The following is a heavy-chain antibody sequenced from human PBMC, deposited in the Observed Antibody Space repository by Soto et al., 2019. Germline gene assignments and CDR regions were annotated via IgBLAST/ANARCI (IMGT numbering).Heavy chain of an antibody. D-gene: IGHD4-17*01. CDR2: IYYSGST. CDR1: GGSVSSGSYY. Sequence: QVQLQESGPGLVKPSETLSLTCTVSGGSVSSGSYYWSWIRQPPGKGLEWIGYIYYSGSTNYNPSHKSRVTISVDTSKNQFSLKLSSVNAADTAVHYYCPYGDTVLGRGGRFHPWGQGTLVTVSS. V-gene: IGHV4-61*01. J-gene: IGHJ5*02. CDR3: CPYGDTVLGRGGRFHP.